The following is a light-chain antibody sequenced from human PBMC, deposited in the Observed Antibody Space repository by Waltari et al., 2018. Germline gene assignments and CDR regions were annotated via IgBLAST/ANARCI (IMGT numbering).Light chain of an antibody. Sequence: QSALTQPPSVSGSPGQSVTISCTGTSSDVGNYNHVSWYQQSPGTAPKLIIYEVTNRASGVHDRFSGSKSGNMASLTSSGLQAEDESDYYCSSSTSSITWVFGGGTKLTVL. CDR2: EVT. V-gene: IGLV2-18*02. J-gene: IGLJ3*02. CDR1: SSDVGNYNH. CDR3: SSSTSSITWV.